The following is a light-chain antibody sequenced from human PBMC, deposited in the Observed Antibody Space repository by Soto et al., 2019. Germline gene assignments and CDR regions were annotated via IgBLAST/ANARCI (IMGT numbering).Light chain of an antibody. CDR1: SSNIGSNF. CDR2: RNS. J-gene: IGLJ2*01. V-gene: IGLV1-47*01. Sequence: QSVLTQPPSASGTPGQTVIISCSGNSSNIGSNFVFWYRQLPGAAPTLLIYRNSQRPSGVPDRFSGSKSGTPASLAISGLRSEDEAHYYCAAWDDSLKGELFGGGTKLTVL. CDR3: AAWDDSLKGEL.